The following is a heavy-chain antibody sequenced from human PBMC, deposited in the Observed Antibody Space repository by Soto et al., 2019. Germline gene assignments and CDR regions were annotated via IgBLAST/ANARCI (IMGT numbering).Heavy chain of an antibody. Sequence: GGSLRLSCAASGLAFSSYEMHWFRQAPGKGLEWVSYISKSGSVIYYTDSVKGRFTISRDNAKNLLYLEMNSLRAEDTAVYFCASVMLRFSYGIDVWGQGTTVTVSS. CDR2: ISKSGSVI. CDR1: GLAFSSYE. CDR3: ASVMLRFSYGIDV. V-gene: IGHV3-48*03. D-gene: IGHD3-3*01. J-gene: IGHJ6*02.